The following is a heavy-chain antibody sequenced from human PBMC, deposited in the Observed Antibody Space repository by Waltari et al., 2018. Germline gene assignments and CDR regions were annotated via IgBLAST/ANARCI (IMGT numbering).Heavy chain of an antibody. CDR2: IIPIFGTA. V-gene: IGHV1-69*05. J-gene: IGHJ5*02. CDR3: ARDLYCSSTSCYANWFDP. CDR1: GGTFSSYA. D-gene: IGHD2-2*01. Sequence: QVQLVQSGAEVKKPGSSVKVSCKASGGTFSSYAISWVRQAPGQGLEWMGGIIPIFGTANYAQKFQGRVTITTDESPSTAYMELSSLRSEDTAVYYCARDLYCSSTSCYANWFDPWGQGTLVTVSS.